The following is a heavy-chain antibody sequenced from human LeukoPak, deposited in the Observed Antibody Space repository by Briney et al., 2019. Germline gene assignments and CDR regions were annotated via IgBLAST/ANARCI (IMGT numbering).Heavy chain of an antibody. V-gene: IGHV3-30-3*01. D-gene: IGHD2-2*01. CDR3: ARDSLIVVVPAYYYGMDV. CDR1: GFTFSSYA. J-gene: IGHJ6*02. CDR2: ISYDGSNK. Sequence: GGSLRLSCAASGFTFSSYAMRWVRLAPGKGLEWVAVISYDGSNKYYADSVKGRFTISRDNSKNTLYLQMNSLRAEDTAVYYCARDSLIVVVPAYYYGMDVWGQGTTVTVSS.